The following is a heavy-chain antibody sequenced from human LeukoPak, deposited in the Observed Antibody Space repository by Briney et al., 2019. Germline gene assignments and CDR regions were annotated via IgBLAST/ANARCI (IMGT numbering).Heavy chain of an antibody. CDR2: IYYRGNT. J-gene: IGHJ6*02. CDR3: ARHLAEQLDGMDV. D-gene: IGHD6-6*01. Sequence: PSETLSLTCTLSGGPMTSYYWSWIRQPPGKGLEWLGYIYYRGNTKINPSLKSRLTMSVATSKKHFPLELTSVTAADTAIYYCARHLAEQLDGMDVWGQGTTVIVSS. V-gene: IGHV4-59*08. CDR1: GGPMTSYY.